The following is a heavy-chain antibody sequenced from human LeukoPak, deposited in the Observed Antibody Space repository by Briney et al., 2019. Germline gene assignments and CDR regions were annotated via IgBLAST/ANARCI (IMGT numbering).Heavy chain of an antibody. CDR3: AVQSAYGFDY. CDR1: GFTFSDYY. Sequence: GGSLRLSCAASGFTFSDYYMSWIRQAPGKGLEWVSHISSSASTIYYADSVKGRFTISRDNAKNSLYLQMNSLRAEDTAVYYCAVQSAYGFDYWGQGTLVTVSS. CDR2: ISSSASTI. D-gene: IGHD4-17*01. V-gene: IGHV3-11*04. J-gene: IGHJ4*02.